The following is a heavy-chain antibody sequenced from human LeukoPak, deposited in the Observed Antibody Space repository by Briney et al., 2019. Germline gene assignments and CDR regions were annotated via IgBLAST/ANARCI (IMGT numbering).Heavy chain of an antibody. D-gene: IGHD1-26*01. Sequence: GGSLRLSCAASGFTFDNYAMHWVRLAPGKGLEWVAVIWYDGGNEYYADSVKGRFTISRDNAKNSLYLQMNSLRAEDTAVYYCARDGGSNYFDYWGQGTLVTVSS. J-gene: IGHJ4*02. CDR3: ARDGGSNYFDY. CDR2: IWYDGGNE. CDR1: GFTFDNYA. V-gene: IGHV3-33*01.